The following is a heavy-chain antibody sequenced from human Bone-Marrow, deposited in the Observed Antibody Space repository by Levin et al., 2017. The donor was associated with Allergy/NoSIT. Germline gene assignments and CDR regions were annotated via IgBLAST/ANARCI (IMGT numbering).Heavy chain of an antibody. Sequence: PGGSLRLSCAASGILFSSYDMNWVRQAPGKGLVWVSSISAGGNYIYYADSVKGRFTISRDNAKNSLFLQMNSLRAEDTAVYYCASWAMYHYDRSAFDYFYYAMDVWGQGTTVTVSS. J-gene: IGHJ6*02. V-gene: IGHV3-21*01. D-gene: IGHD3-22*01. CDR3: ASWAMYHYDRSAFDYFYYAMDV. CDR1: GILFSSYD. CDR2: ISAGGNYI.